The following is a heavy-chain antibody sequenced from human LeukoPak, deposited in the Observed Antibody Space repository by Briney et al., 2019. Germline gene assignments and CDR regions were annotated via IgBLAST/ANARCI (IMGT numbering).Heavy chain of an antibody. CDR1: GFTFSSYS. Sequence: GGSLRLSCAASGFTFSSYSMNWVRQAPGKGLEWVSSISSSSSYIYYADSVKGRFTISRDNAKNSLYLQMNSLRAEDTAVYYCARGGGYCTNGVCSPFDYWGQGTLVTVSS. V-gene: IGHV3-21*01. CDR2: ISSSSSYI. J-gene: IGHJ4*02. CDR3: ARGGGYCTNGVCSPFDY. D-gene: IGHD2-8*01.